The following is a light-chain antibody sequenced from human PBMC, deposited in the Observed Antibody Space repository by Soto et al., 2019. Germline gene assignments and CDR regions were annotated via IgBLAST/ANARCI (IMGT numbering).Light chain of an antibody. CDR2: EVR. CDR3: SSYAGSNNLVV. V-gene: IGLV2-8*01. Sequence: QSALTQPPSASGSPGQSVTISCTGTSSDVGGYNYVSWYQQHPSKAPQLIIYEVRKRPSWVPDRFSGSKSGNTASLTVSGLQPEDEADYYCSSYAGSNNLVVFGGGTQLTVL. J-gene: IGLJ2*01. CDR1: SSDVGGYNY.